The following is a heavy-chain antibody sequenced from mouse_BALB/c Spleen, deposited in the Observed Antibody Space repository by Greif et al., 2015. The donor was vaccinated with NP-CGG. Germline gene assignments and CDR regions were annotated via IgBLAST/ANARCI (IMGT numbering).Heavy chain of an antibody. Sequence: EVKLVESGPSLVKPSQTLSLTCSVTGDSIASGYWNWIRKFPGNKLEYMGYISYSGSTYYNPSLKSRISITRDTSKNQYYLQLNSVTTEDTATYYCARSYYDYDNWYFDVWGAGTTVTVSS. CDR1: GDSIASGY. D-gene: IGHD2-4*01. CDR3: ARSYYDYDNWYFDV. CDR2: ISYSGST. V-gene: IGHV3-8*02. J-gene: IGHJ1*01.